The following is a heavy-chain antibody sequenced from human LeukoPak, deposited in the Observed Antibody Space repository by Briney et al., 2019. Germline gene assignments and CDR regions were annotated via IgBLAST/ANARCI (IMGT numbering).Heavy chain of an antibody. D-gene: IGHD5-24*01. V-gene: IGHV1-2*02. CDR1: GYTFTGYY. CDR3: ASAGLEMATIYY. Sequence: ASVKVSCKASGYTFTGYYMHWVRQAPGQGLEWMGWINPNSGGTNYTQKFQGRVTMTRDTSISTAYMELSRLRSHDTAVYYCASAGLEMATIYYWGQGTMVTVSS. CDR2: INPNSGGT. J-gene: IGHJ4*02.